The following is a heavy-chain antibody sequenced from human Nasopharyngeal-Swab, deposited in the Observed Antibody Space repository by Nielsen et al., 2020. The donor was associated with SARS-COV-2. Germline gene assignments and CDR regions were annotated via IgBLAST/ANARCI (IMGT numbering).Heavy chain of an antibody. D-gene: IGHD2-21*02. CDR2: VHRSGTT. CDR1: GDSISSDKW. J-gene: IGHJ5*01. Sequence: GSLRLSCAVSGDSISSDKWWSWARQPPGKGLEWIGEVHRSGTTNRNPSLQSRVTISLDKSKNSFSLKLSSMTAADTAVYYCARGGDWMFDSWGQGSRGTVSS. CDR3: ARGGDWMFDS. V-gene: IGHV4-4*02.